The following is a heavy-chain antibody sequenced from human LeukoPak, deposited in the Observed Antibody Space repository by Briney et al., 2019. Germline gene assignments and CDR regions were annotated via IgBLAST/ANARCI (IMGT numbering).Heavy chain of an antibody. CDR2: ISSTSTYT. CDR1: GFTFSDYY. Sequence: PGGSLRLSCAASGFTFSDYYMSWIRQAPGKGLEWVSYISSTSTYTNYADSVKGRFTISRDNAKNSLYLQMNSLSAEDTAVYYCARSHQRSYWGQGTLVTVSS. CDR3: ARSHQRSY. V-gene: IGHV3-11*03. J-gene: IGHJ4*02.